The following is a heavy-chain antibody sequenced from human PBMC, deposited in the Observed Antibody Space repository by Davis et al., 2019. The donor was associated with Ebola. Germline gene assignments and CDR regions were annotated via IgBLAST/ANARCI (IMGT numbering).Heavy chain of an antibody. CDR1: GFTFSNYG. Sequence: PGGSLRLSCVVSGFTFSNYGMNWVRQAPGKGLEWVAITFSDGYRYNYADAVKGRFTISRDSSKNTLYLQMNSLRAEDTALYYCAKGGFCGGESCQGIDYWGQGTLVTVSS. D-gene: IGHD2-21*01. J-gene: IGHJ4*02. V-gene: IGHV3-30*18. CDR2: TFSDGYRY. CDR3: AKGGFCGGESCQGIDY.